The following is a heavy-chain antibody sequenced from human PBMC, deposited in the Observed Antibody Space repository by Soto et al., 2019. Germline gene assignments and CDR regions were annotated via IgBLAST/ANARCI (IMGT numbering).Heavy chain of an antibody. CDR1: GYTFTSYG. CDR2: ISAYNGNT. V-gene: IGHV1-18*01. J-gene: IGHJ6*02. D-gene: IGHD3-10*01. CDR3: ARFDYYGAGSPAKDYGMDD. Sequence: QVQLVQSGAEVKKPGASVKVSCKASGYTFTSYGISWVRQAPGQGLEWMGWISAYNGNTNYAQKLQGRVTMTTDTSASTAVMELRSVRSDDTAVYYGARFDYYGAGSPAKDYGMDDCDQGTTVTVSS.